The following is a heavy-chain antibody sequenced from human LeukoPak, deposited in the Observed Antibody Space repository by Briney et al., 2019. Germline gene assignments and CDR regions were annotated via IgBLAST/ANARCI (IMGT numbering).Heavy chain of an antibody. Sequence: GGSLTLSCVASGFTFSTYTMNWIRQAPGKGLVWVSHINSDGSWTGYADSVKGRFTISKDNAKNTVYLQMNNLRAEDTAVYYCVSFYETYWGRGTLVTVSS. CDR1: GFTFSTYT. V-gene: IGHV3-74*01. CDR3: VSFYETY. D-gene: IGHD2-2*01. J-gene: IGHJ4*02. CDR2: INSDGSWT.